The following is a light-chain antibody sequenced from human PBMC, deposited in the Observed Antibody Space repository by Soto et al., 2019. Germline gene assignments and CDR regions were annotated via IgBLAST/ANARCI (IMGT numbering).Light chain of an antibody. CDR3: CSYAGTYSFV. J-gene: IGLJ1*01. Sequence: QSALTQPASVSGSPGQSITISCTGTSSDVGGYAYVSWYQQYPGKAPKLVISEVSNRPSGISHRFSGSRSGNTASLTISGLQAEDEAHYYCCSYAGTYSFVFGTGTKLTVL. CDR2: EVS. CDR1: SSDVGGYAY. V-gene: IGLV2-14*01.